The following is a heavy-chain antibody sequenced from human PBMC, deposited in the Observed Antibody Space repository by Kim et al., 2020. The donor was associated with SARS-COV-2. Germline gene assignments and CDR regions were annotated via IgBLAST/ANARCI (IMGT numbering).Heavy chain of an antibody. V-gene: IGHV4-39*01. D-gene: IGHD3-22*01. CDR2: IYYSGST. CDR3: ARPNRDSSGYYFGYYFDY. Sequence: SETLSLTCTVSGGSISSSSYYWGWIRQPPGKGLEWIGSIYYSGSTYYNPSLKSRVTISVDTSKNQFSLKLSSVTAADTAVYYCARPNRDSSGYYFGYYFDYWGQGTLVTVSS. J-gene: IGHJ4*02. CDR1: GGSISSSSYY.